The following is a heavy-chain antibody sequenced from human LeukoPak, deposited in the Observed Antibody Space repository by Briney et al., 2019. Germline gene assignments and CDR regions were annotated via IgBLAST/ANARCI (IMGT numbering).Heavy chain of an antibody. CDR1: GGTFSSYA. CDR3: ARVEYSYAPSDY. CDR2: IIPIFGTA. D-gene: IGHD5-18*01. V-gene: IGHV1-69*13. J-gene: IGHJ4*02. Sequence: ASVKVSCKASGGTFSSYAISWVRQAPGQGLEWMGGIIPIFGTANYAQKFQGRVTITADESTSTAYMELSSLRSEDTAVYYCARVEYSYAPSDYWGQGTLVTVSS.